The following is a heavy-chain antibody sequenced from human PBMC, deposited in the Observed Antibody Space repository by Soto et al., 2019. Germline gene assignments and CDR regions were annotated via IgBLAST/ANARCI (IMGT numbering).Heavy chain of an antibody. CDR3: ARGYDYGGKDWFDP. Sequence: QVQLVESGGGVVQPGRSLRLSCAASGFTFSSYAMHWVRQAPGKGLEWVAVISYDGINKYYADSVKGRFTISRDNSKNALYLQMNSLRAEDTAVYYFARGYDYGGKDWFDPWGQGTLVTVSS. CDR2: ISYDGINK. D-gene: IGHD4-17*01. V-gene: IGHV3-30-3*01. J-gene: IGHJ5*02. CDR1: GFTFSSYA.